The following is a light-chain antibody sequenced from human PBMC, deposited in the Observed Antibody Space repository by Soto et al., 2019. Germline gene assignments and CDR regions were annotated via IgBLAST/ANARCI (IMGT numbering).Light chain of an antibody. CDR3: CSYAGYDTVV. Sequence: QSVLTQPASVSGSPGQSITITCTGTSRDVGSYNLVSWYQQHPDKAPKLMIYEGSRRPSGVSHRFSGSKSGNTASLTISGLQAEDEADYYCCSYAGYDTVVFGGGTKLTVL. CDR1: SRDVGSYNL. J-gene: IGLJ2*01. CDR2: EGS. V-gene: IGLV2-23*01.